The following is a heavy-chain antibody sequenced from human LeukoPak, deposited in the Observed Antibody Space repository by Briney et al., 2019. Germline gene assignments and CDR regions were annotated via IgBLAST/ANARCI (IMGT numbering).Heavy chain of an antibody. D-gene: IGHD3-10*01. CDR3: ARARGSGSYYGHDYYYYYYMDV. V-gene: IGHV1-46*01. J-gene: IGHJ6*03. Sequence: ASVEVSCKASGYTFTTDYIHWVRQAPGQGLEWMGIINPSGGSTTYAQKLQGRVIMTGDTSTSTVYMELRSLRSEDTAVYYCARARGSGSYYGHDYYYYYYMDVWGQGTTVTVSS. CDR1: GYTFTTDY. CDR2: INPSGGST.